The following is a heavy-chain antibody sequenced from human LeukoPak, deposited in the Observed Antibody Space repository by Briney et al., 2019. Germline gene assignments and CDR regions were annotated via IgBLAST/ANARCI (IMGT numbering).Heavy chain of an antibody. V-gene: IGHV3-23*01. CDR1: GFTFSNSG. D-gene: IGHD3-10*01. Sequence: GGSLRLSCAASGFTFSNSGMTWGRHAPGRGLEWVSTISGSGGTTYYSDSVKSRFTTSRDNSKNTLYLQMNSLRAEDTAVYYCAKDGNYYGSGRRVNWFDPWGQGTLVTVSS. CDR3: AKDGNYYGSGRRVNWFDP. CDR2: ISGSGGTT. J-gene: IGHJ5*02.